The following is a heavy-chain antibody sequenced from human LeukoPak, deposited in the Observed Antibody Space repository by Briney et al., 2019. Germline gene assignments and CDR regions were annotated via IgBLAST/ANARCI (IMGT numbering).Heavy chain of an antibody. V-gene: IGHV4-39*07. CDR2: IYYSGRT. D-gene: IGHD3-3*01. CDR1: GGSISSSSYY. Sequence: SETLSLTCTVSGGSISSSSYYWGWIRQPPGEGLEWIGSIYYSGRTYYNPSLKSRVTISVDTSKNQFSLKLSSVTAADTAVYYCARVHRRITIFGVVISPFDYWGQGTLVTVSS. CDR3: ARVHRRITIFGVVISPFDY. J-gene: IGHJ4*02.